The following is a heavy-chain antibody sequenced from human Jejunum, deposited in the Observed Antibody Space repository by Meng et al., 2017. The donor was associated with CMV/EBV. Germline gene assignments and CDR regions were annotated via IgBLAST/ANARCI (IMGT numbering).Heavy chain of an antibody. D-gene: IGHD5-18*01. V-gene: IGHV1-8*01. CDR2: MNPNSGDT. Sequence: SGKASGYSCISYDISWVRQDTGQGLEWMGWMNPNSGDTGYAQKFQGRVTMTRNTSISTAYMELSRLTSEDTAMYYCARAPRGYSFYWGQGTLVTVSS. CDR3: ARAPRGYSFY. J-gene: IGHJ4*02. CDR1: GYSCISYD.